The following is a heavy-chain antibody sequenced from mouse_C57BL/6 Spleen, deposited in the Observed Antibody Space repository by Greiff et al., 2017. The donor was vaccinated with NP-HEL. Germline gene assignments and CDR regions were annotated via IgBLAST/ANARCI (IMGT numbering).Heavy chain of an antibody. CDR3: ARQGYYGTAWFAY. J-gene: IGHJ3*01. D-gene: IGHD2-1*01. V-gene: IGHV5-15*01. CDR1: GFTFSDYG. CDR2: ISNLAYSI. Sequence: EVHLVESGGGLVQPGESLKLPCAASGFTFSDYGMAWVRQAPRKGPEWVAFISNLAYSIYYADTVTGRFTISREKAKNTLYLEMSSLRSEDPARYYCARQGYYGTAWFAYWGQGTLVTVSA.